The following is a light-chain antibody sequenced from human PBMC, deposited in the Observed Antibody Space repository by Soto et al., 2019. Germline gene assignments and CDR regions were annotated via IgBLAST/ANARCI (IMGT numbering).Light chain of an antibody. CDR1: SSDVGAYNL. J-gene: IGLJ1*01. V-gene: IGLV2-14*01. CDR2: EVS. Sequence: QSVLTQPASVSGSPGQSITISCTGTSSDVGAYNLVSWYQHHPDKAPKLMISEVSNRPSGVSDRFSGSKSGNTASLTISGLQAEDEADYYRASLTTTNFVFGTGTKVTVL. CDR3: ASLTTTNFV.